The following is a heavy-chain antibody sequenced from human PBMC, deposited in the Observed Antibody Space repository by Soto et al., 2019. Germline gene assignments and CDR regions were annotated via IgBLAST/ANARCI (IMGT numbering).Heavy chain of an antibody. J-gene: IGHJ6*02. CDR2: ISGSGGST. D-gene: IGHD6-19*01. CDR3: ASETPDSSGYYYYGMDV. Sequence: GGFLRLSCAASGFTFSSYAMSWVRQAPGKGLEWVSAISGSGGSTYYADSVKGRFTISRDNSKNTLYLQMNSLRAEDTAVYYCASETPDSSGYYYYGMDVWGQGTTVTVSS. CDR1: GFTFSSYA. V-gene: IGHV3-23*01.